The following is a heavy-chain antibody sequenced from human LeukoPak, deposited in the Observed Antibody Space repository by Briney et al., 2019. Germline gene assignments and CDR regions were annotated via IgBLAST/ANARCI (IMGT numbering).Heavy chain of an antibody. CDR2: SRNKANRYTT. V-gene: IGHV3-72*01. D-gene: IGHD3-10*01. J-gene: IGHJ6*03. CDR3: VRLSRGAMNYHMDV. Sequence: GGSLRLSCAASGFTFSSYGMHWVRQAPGKGLEWVGRSRNKANRYTTTHGESVRGRFTISRDDSENSLYLQLNSLKTEDTGVYYCVRLSRGAMNYHMDVWGKGTTVTISS. CDR1: GFTFSSYG.